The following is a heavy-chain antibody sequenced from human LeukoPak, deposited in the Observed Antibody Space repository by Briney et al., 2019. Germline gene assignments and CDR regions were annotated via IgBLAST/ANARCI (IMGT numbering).Heavy chain of an antibody. CDR3: ARTSYDSSGYYLW. D-gene: IGHD3-22*01. CDR1: GGTFSSYT. J-gene: IGHJ4*02. Sequence: GSSVKVSCKASGGTFSSYTISWVRQAPGQGLEWMGRIIPILGIANYAQKFQGRVTITADKSTSTAYMELSSLRSEDTAMYYCARTSYDSSGYYLWWGQGTLVTVSS. V-gene: IGHV1-69*02. CDR2: IIPILGIA.